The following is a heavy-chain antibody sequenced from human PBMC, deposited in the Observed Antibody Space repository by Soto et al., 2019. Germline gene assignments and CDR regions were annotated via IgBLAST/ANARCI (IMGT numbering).Heavy chain of an antibody. J-gene: IGHJ4*02. D-gene: IGHD5-12*01. CDR1: GYTFTGHY. Sequence: ASVKVSCKASGYTFTGHYIHWVRQAPEQGPEWMGEIGPESGATRYAQKFKGRVTMTRDMSITTVYMELNNLSPDDTAVYYCGRGRSGQIVVFYWGQGTPVTVSS. CDR3: GRGRSGQIVVFY. CDR2: IGPESGAT. V-gene: IGHV1-2*02.